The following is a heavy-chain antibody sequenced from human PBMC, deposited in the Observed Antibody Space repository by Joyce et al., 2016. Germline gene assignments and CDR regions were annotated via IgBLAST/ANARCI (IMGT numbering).Heavy chain of an antibody. CDR1: GFVVSTKY. CDR3: ARDSRDAFDL. V-gene: IGHV3-53*01. J-gene: IGHJ3*01. Sequence: EQLVQSGGGLIQPGGSLSLSCAASGFVVSTKYMYWVRQAPGKGLEWVSVRFSGGSTYYADSVKDRFTISRDSSRNTLYLQMSSLRAEDTAVYYCARDSRDAFDLWGQGTLVTVSS. CDR2: RFSGGST.